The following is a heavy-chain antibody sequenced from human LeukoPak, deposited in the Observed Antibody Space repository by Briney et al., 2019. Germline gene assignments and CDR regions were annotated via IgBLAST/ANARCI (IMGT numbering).Heavy chain of an antibody. D-gene: IGHD3-10*01. J-gene: IGHJ6*02. Sequence: SETLSLTCAVYGGSFSGYYWSWIRQPPGKGLEWIGEINHSGSTNYNPSLKSRVAISVDTSKNQFSLKLSSVTAADTAVYYCARGPGISYYGSGSYYRLPYYYGMDVWGQGTTVTVSS. CDR1: GGSFSGYY. CDR2: INHSGST. V-gene: IGHV4-34*01. CDR3: ARGPGISYYGSGSYYRLPYYYGMDV.